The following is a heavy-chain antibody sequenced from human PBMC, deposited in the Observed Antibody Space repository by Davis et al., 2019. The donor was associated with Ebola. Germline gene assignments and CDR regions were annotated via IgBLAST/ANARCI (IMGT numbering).Heavy chain of an antibody. CDR2: IYSGGST. CDR1: GFTFSSYA. V-gene: IGHV3-66*01. Sequence: GESLKISCAASGFTFSSYAMNWVRQAPGKGLEWVSVIYSGGSTYYADSVKGRFTISRDNSKNTLYLQMNSLRDEDTAVYYCARGRFLRAWWYFDLWGRGTLVTVSS. CDR3: ARGRFLRAWWYFDL. D-gene: IGHD2/OR15-2a*01. J-gene: IGHJ2*01.